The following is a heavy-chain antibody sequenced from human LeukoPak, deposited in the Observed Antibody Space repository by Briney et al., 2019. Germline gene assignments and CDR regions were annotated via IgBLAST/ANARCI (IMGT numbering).Heavy chain of an antibody. CDR1: GGSISSGSYY. CDR3: AREDREWELLNY. Sequence: PSETLSLTCTVSGGSISSGSYYWSWIRQPAGKGLEWIGRIYTSGSTNYNPSLRSRVTISVDTSKNQFSLKLSSVTAADTAVYYCAREDREWELLNYWGQGTLVTVSS. CDR2: IYTSGST. J-gene: IGHJ4*02. V-gene: IGHV4-61*02. D-gene: IGHD1-26*01.